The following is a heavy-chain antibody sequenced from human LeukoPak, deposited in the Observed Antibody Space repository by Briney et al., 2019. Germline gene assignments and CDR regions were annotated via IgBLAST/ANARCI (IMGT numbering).Heavy chain of an antibody. CDR3: ARDYYYYDSSGYLSPDAFDI. V-gene: IGHV4-4*02. Sequence: SETLSLTCAVSGGSISSSNWWSWVRQPPGKGLEWIGEIYHSGSTNYNPSLKSRVTISVDKTKNQFSLKLSSVTAADTAVYYCARDYYYYDSSGYLSPDAFDIWGQGTMVTVSS. D-gene: IGHD3-22*01. CDR2: IYHSGST. CDR1: GGSISSSNW. J-gene: IGHJ3*02.